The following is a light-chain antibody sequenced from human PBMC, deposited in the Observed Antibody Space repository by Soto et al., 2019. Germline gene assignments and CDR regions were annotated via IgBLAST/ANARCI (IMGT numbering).Light chain of an antibody. V-gene: IGLV2-14*01. J-gene: IGLJ1*01. Sequence: ALTQPASVSGSPGQSITISCTGTSSDVGGYNYVSWYQQHPGKAPKLMIYEVSSRPSGVSNRFSGSKSGNTASLTISGLQAEDEADYYCSSFTSSSSPYVFGTGTKVTVL. CDR3: SSFTSSSSPYV. CDR2: EVS. CDR1: SSDVGGYNY.